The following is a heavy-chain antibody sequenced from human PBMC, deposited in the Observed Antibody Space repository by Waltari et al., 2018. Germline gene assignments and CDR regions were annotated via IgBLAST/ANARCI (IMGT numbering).Heavy chain of an antibody. J-gene: IGHJ3*02. Sequence: QLQLQESGPGLVKPSATLSLTCTVSGGSISSSSYYWGWIRQPPGKGLEWIGSIYYSGSTYYNPSLKSLVTISVDTSKNQFSLKLSSVTAADTAVYYCARIRYNWKAFDIWGQGTMVTVSS. V-gene: IGHV4-39*07. D-gene: IGHD1-20*01. CDR2: IYYSGST. CDR3: ARIRYNWKAFDI. CDR1: GGSISSSSYY.